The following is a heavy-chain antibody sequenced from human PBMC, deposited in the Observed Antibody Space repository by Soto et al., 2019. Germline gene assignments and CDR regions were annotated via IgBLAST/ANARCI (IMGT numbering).Heavy chain of an antibody. Sequence: SETLSLTCAVYGGSFSGYYWSWIRQPPGKGLEWIGEINHSGSTNYNPSLKSRVTISVDTSKNQFSLKLSSVTATDTAVYYCARLGRYGSGSYYGADYYYYYMDVWGKGTTVTVSS. D-gene: IGHD3-10*01. CDR3: ARLGRYGSGSYYGADYYYYYMDV. V-gene: IGHV4-34*01. J-gene: IGHJ6*03. CDR2: INHSGST. CDR1: GGSFSGYY.